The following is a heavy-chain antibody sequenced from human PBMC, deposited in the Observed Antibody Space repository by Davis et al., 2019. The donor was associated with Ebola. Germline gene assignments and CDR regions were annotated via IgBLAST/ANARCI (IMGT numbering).Heavy chain of an antibody. CDR1: GYTFTSHG. V-gene: IGHV1-18*04. CDR2: ITPKNGKT. D-gene: IGHD2-2*01. J-gene: IGHJ6*02. Sequence: AASVKVSCKASGYTFTSHGITWVRQAPGQGFEWMGWITPKNGKTDYEEKFQGRVTMTTDTSATTAFMELRSLTSDDTAVYYCARDRLTPDIVMAPAALWGMDVWGQGTTVTVSS. CDR3: ARDRLTPDIVMAPAALWGMDV.